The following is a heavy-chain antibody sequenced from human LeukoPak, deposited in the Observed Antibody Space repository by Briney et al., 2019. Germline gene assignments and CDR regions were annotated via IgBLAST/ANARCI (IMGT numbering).Heavy chain of an antibody. D-gene: IGHD3-3*01. CDR2: IYYSGST. CDR1: GGSISSSSYY. V-gene: IGHV4-39*01. Sequence: SETLSLTYTVSGGSISSSSYYWGWIRQPPEKGLEWIGSIYYSGSTYYNPSLKSRVTISVDTSKNQFSLKLSSVTAADTAVYYCARRREHDFWSAPSDYFDYWGQGTLVTVSS. CDR3: ARRREHDFWSAPSDYFDY. J-gene: IGHJ4*02.